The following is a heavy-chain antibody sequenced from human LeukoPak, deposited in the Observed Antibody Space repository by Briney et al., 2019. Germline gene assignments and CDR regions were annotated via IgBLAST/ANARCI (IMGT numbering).Heavy chain of an antibody. CDR3: ARDHNYAFDN. D-gene: IGHD1-1*01. Sequence: PGGSLRLSCTASGFPFIEYSMNWVRQIPGKGLEGISYVGIDSGNTKYADSVRGRFTISADKAKHSLYLQMNSLRVEDTAVYYCARDHNYAFDNWGQGTLVSVAS. V-gene: IGHV3-48*01. CDR2: VGIDSGNT. J-gene: IGHJ4*02. CDR1: GFPFIEYS.